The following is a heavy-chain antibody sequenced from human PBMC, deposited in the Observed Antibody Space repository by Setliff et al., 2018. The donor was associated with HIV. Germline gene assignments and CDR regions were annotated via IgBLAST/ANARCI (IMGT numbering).Heavy chain of an antibody. J-gene: IGHJ5*02. Sequence: SETLSLTCAASGYSINSGFSRAWIRQPPGQGPQWIGSIYQSGSIYYNPSLQSRVTISVDSSKNQFSLNLFSLTAADTAFYYCARPRRVRSRAWYWFDIWGQGTLVTVSS. CDR1: GYSINSGFS. D-gene: IGHD6-19*01. CDR3: ARPRRVRSRAWYWFDI. V-gene: IGHV4-38-2*01. CDR2: IYQSGSI.